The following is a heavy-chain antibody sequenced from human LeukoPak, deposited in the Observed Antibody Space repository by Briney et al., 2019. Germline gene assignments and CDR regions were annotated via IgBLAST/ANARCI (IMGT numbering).Heavy chain of an antibody. CDR1: GGSISSSNYL. Sequence: SETLSLTCTVSGGSISSSNYLWGWIRQPPGKGLEWIGSIYYSGSTYYNPSLKSRVTISVDTSKNQFSLKLSSVTAADTAVYYCARWYIAAAGNYFDYWGQGTLVTVSS. CDR3: ARWYIAAAGNYFDY. CDR2: IYYSGST. V-gene: IGHV4-39*01. J-gene: IGHJ4*02. D-gene: IGHD6-13*01.